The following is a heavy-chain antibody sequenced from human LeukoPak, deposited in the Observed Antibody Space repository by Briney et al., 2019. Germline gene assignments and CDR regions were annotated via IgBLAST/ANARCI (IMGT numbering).Heavy chain of an antibody. D-gene: IGHD4-11*01. Sequence: SETLSLTCTVSGGSISTYYWSWIRQPPGKGLEWLGYIYYSGTTNYNPSLKSRVIISLDTSKSQFSLKLNSVTAADTAVYYCARHDPSKNGAYDIWGQGAMVTVSS. CDR3: ARHDPSKNGAYDI. CDR1: GGSISTYY. J-gene: IGHJ3*02. V-gene: IGHV4-59*08. CDR2: IYYSGTT.